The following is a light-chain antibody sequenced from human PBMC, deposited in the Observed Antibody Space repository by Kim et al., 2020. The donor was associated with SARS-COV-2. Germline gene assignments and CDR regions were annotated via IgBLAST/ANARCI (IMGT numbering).Light chain of an antibody. Sequence: SYELTQPPSVSVAPGQTARITCGGNNIGSKNVHWYQQKPGQAPVLVIYYDSDRPSGIPERFSGSNSGNTATLTISRVEAVDEADYYCQAWDSSSDHRVFG. V-gene: IGLV3-21*04. J-gene: IGLJ3*02. CDR1: NIGSKN. CDR2: YDS. CDR3: QAWDSSSDHRV.